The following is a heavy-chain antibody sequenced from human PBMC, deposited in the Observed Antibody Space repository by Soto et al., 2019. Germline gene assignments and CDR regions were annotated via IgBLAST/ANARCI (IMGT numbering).Heavy chain of an antibody. CDR2: IKSKTDGGTT. Sequence: GGSLRLSCAASGFTFSNAWMSWVRQAPGKGLEWVGRIKSKTDGGTTDYAAPVKGRFTISRDDSKNTLYLQMNSLKTEDTAVYYCTVVYDILTGYYWAGYFQHWGQGTLVNVSA. CDR3: TVVYDILTGYYWAGYFQH. D-gene: IGHD3-9*01. CDR1: GFTFSNAW. J-gene: IGHJ1*01. V-gene: IGHV3-15*01.